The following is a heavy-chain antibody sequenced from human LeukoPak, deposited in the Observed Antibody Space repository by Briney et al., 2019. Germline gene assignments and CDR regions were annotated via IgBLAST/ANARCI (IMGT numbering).Heavy chain of an antibody. CDR1: GGSIRSYY. CDR2: IYYSGST. D-gene: IGHD6-19*01. V-gene: IGHV4-59*01. J-gene: IGHJ4*02. CDR3: ARDAYSSGWYFPY. Sequence: PSETLSLTCTVSGGSIRSYYWSWIRQPPGKGLEWIGYIYYSGSTNYNPSLKSRVTISVDTSKNQFSLKLSSVTAADTAVYYCARDAYSSGWYFPYWGQGTLVTVSS.